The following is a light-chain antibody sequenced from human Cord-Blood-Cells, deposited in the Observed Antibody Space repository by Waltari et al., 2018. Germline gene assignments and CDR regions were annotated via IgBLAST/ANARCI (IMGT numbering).Light chain of an antibody. CDR2: DVS. CDR3: SSYTSSSTVV. Sequence: QSALTQPASVSGSPGQSITISCTGTSSDVGGYNYVSWYQQHPGKAPNLMIYDVSNRPSGVSNRFSGSKSGNTASLTISGPQAEDEADYYCSSYTSSSTVVVGGGTKLTVL. J-gene: IGLJ2*01. CDR1: SSDVGGYNY. V-gene: IGLV2-14*01.